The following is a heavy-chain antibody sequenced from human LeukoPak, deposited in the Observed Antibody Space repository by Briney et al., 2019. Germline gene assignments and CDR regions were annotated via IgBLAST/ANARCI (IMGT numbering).Heavy chain of an antibody. CDR2: IKQDGSEK. CDR3: ATDHWGYGYGL. D-gene: IGHD5-18*01. J-gene: IGHJ4*02. Sequence: PGGSLRLSCAASGFTSSWMSWVRQAPGKGLEWVANIKQDGSEKYYVDSVKGRFTISRDNAKNSLYLQMNSLRAEDTAVYYCATDHWGYGYGLWGQVTQVTVSS. CDR1: GFTSSW. V-gene: IGHV3-7*03.